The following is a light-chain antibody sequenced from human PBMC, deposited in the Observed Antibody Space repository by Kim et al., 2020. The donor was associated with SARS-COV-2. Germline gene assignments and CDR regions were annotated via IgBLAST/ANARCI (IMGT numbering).Light chain of an antibody. CDR2: ETS. CDR1: QSVGNS. V-gene: IGKV3-11*01. CDR3: QQRYNWPLT. J-gene: IGKJ4*01. Sequence: LSPGERATLSCRASQSVGNSLAWFQQKPGQAPRLLIFETSNRATGIPARFSGSGSGTGFTLTISSLEPEDFAVYYCQQRYNWPLTFGGGTKVDIK.